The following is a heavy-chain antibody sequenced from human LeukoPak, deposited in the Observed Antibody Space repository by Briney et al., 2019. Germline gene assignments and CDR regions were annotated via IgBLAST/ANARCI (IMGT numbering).Heavy chain of an antibody. CDR1: GDSVSSNSAA. V-gene: IGHV6-1*01. Sequence: SRTLSLTCAISGDSVSSNSAAWNWIRQSPSRGLEWLGRTYYRSKWYNDYALSVKSRITINPDTSKNQFSLQLKSVTPVDTAVYYCARGAVGQHRSKGDAFDIWGQGTMVTVSS. CDR2: TYYRSKWYN. D-gene: IGHD5-18*01. CDR3: ARGAVGQHRSKGDAFDI. J-gene: IGHJ3*02.